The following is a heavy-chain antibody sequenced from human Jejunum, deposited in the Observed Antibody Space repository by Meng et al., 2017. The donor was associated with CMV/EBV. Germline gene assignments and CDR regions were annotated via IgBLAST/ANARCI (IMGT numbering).Heavy chain of an antibody. CDR3: AKSPGWELPFDY. J-gene: IGHJ4*02. CDR2: ISGNGGNT. D-gene: IGHD1-26*01. V-gene: IGHV3-23*01. CDR1: GFPFSGYA. Sequence: ASGFPFSGYAMSWVRQAPGRGLEWVSAISGNGGNTCCADSVKGRFTISRDNSKNTLYLQINSLRAEDTAVYYCAKSPGWELPFDYWGQGTLGTVSS.